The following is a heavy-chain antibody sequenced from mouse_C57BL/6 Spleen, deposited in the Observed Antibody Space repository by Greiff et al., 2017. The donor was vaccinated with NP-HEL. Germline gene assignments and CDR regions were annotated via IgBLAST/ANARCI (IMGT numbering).Heavy chain of an antibody. CDR2: IDPETGGT. CDR1: GYTFTDYE. V-gene: IGHV1-15*01. CDR3: TKHCGGYFEY. J-gene: IGHJ2*01. Sequence: QVQLQQSGAELVRPGASVTLSCKASGYTFTDYEMHWVKQTPVHGLEWIGAIDPETGGTAYNQKFKGKAILTADKSSSTAYMELRRLTAEDSAVYYCTKHCGGYFEYWGQGTTLTVSS.